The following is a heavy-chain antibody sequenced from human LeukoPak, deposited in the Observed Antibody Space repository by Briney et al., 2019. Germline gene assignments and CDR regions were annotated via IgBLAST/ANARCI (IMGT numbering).Heavy chain of an antibody. CDR2: IYYSGST. V-gene: IGHV4-59*01. CDR3: ARTLTVDTAMVDY. J-gene: IGHJ4*02. Sequence: SETLSLTGTVSGGSISSYYWSWIRQPPGKGLEWIGYIYYSGSTNYNPSLKSRVTISVDTSKNQFSLKLSSVTAADTAVYYCARTLTVDTAMVDYWGQGTLVTVSS. D-gene: IGHD5-18*01. CDR1: GGSISSYY.